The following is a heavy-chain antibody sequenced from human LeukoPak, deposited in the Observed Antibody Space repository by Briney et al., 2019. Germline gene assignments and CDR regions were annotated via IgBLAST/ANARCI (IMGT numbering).Heavy chain of an antibody. V-gene: IGHV1-69*01. J-gene: IGHJ6*03. Sequence: SVKVSCKASGGTFSSYAISWVRQAPGQGLEWVGGIIPIFGTANYAQKFQGRVTITADESTSTAYMELSSLRSEDTAVYYCARGMSVGYCSSTSCRTYYYYYMDVWGKGTTVTVSS. CDR1: GGTFSSYA. CDR3: ARGMSVGYCSSTSCRTYYYYYMDV. D-gene: IGHD2-2*01. CDR2: IIPIFGTA.